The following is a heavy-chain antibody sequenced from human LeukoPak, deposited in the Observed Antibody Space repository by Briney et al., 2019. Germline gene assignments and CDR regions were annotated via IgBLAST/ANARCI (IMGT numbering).Heavy chain of an antibody. V-gene: IGHV3-23*01. CDR3: AKDFAKGQKGSYSGY. J-gene: IGHJ4*02. CDR2: ISGSGGST. D-gene: IGHD1-26*01. CDR1: GFTFSSYA. Sequence: GGSLRLSCAASGFTFSSYAMSWVRQAPGKGLEWVSAISGSGGSTYYADSVKGRFTISRDNSKNTLYLQMNSLRAEDTAVYYCAKDFAKGQKGSYSGYWGQGTLVTVSS.